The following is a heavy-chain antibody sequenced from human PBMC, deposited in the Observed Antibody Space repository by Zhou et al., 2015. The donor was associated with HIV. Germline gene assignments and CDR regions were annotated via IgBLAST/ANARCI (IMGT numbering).Heavy chain of an antibody. CDR1: GYTFTSYG. D-gene: IGHD3-3*02. CDR2: ISAYSGDT. J-gene: IGHJ3*01. CDR3: ASSFLPYV. V-gene: IGHV1-18*01. Sequence: QVQLVQSGAEVKKPGASVKVSCKASGYTFTSYGISWVRQAPGQGLEWMGWISAYSGDTDYAQKFQGRVTMTRDTSINTAYMELSRLGSDDTAVYYCASSFLPYVWGQGTMVTVSS.